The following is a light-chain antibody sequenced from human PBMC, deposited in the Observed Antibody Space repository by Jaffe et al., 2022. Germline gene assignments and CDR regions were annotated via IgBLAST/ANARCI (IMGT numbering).Light chain of an antibody. J-gene: IGKJ2*01. CDR2: KAF. V-gene: IGKV1-5*03. CDR3: QQYHSLYT. CDR1: QSVSSW. Sequence: DIQMTQSPSTLSASGGDRVTITCRASQSVSSWLAWYQQKPGKAPKLLIYKAFSLESGVPSRFSGSGSGTEFTLTISSLQPDDFATYYCQQYHSLYTFGQGTKLEIK.